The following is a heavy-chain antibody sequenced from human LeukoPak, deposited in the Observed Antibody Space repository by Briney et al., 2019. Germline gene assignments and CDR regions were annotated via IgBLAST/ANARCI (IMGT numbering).Heavy chain of an antibody. CDR2: IIPIFGTA. CDR3: ARQRSGSWGGFDY. Sequence: ASVKVSCKASGGTFSSYAISWVRQAPEQGLEWMGGIIPIFGTANYAQKFQGRVTITTDESTSTAYMELSSLRSEDTAVYYCARQRSGSWGGFDYWGQGTLVTVSS. J-gene: IGHJ4*02. CDR1: GGTFSSYA. D-gene: IGHD6-13*01. V-gene: IGHV1-69*05.